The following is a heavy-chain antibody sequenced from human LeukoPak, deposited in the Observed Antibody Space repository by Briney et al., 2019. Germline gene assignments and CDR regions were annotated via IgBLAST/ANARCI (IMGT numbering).Heavy chain of an antibody. Sequence: GGSLRLSCAASGFTFSSYAMSWVSQAPGKGLEWVSAMNGSGGSTYYAVSVEGRFTISRDNSKNTLYLQMTSMRAEDTAVYYCAKGYDFWSGYSHDYWGQGTLVTVSS. J-gene: IGHJ4*02. CDR2: MNGSGGST. D-gene: IGHD3-3*01. CDR3: AKGYDFWSGYSHDY. CDR1: GFTFSSYA. V-gene: IGHV3-23*01.